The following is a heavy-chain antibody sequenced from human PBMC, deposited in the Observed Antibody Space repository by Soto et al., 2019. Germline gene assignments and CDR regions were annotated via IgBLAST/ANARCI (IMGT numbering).Heavy chain of an antibody. CDR3: ARDLPLSIAAEGRWLDP. CDR1: GGSISSYY. Sequence: PSETLSLTCTVSGGSISSYYWSWIRQPAGKGLEWIGRIYTSGSTNYNPSLKSRVTMSVDTSKNQFSLKLSSVTAADTAVYYCARDLPLSIAAEGRWLDPWGQGTLVTVSS. J-gene: IGHJ5*02. V-gene: IGHV4-4*07. D-gene: IGHD6-25*01. CDR2: IYTSGST.